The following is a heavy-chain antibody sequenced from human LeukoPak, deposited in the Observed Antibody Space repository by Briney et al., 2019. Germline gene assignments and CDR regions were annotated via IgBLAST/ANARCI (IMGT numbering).Heavy chain of an antibody. CDR3: ARDLTDGYGDVDY. V-gene: IGHV3-33*01. CDR1: GFTFSSYG. D-gene: IGHD1-14*01. J-gene: IGHJ4*02. CDR2: IWYDGSNK. Sequence: PGGSLRLSCAASGFTFSSYGMHWVRQAPGKGLEWVAVIWYDGSNKYYADSVKGRFTISRDNSKNTLYLQMNSLRAEDTAVYYCARDLTDGYGDVDYWGQGTLVTVSS.